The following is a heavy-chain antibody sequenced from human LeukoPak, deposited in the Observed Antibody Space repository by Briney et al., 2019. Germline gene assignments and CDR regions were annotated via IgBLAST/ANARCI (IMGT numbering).Heavy chain of an antibody. V-gene: IGHV1-8*01. CDR2: MNPNSGNT. CDR1: GYTFTGYD. CDR3: ARAVTVTTVVNYYYYMDV. D-gene: IGHD4-11*01. J-gene: IGHJ6*03. Sequence: ASVKVSCKASGYTFTGYDINWVRQATGQGLEWMGWMNPNSGNTGYAQKFQGRVTMTRNTSISTAYMELSSLRSEDTAVYYCARAVTVTTVVNYYYYMDVWGKGTTVTVSS.